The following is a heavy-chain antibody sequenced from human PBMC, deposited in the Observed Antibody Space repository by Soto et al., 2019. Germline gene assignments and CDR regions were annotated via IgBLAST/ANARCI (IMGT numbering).Heavy chain of an antibody. V-gene: IGHV3-33*01. Sequence: GGSLRLSCAASGFTFSSYGMHWVRQAPGKGLEWVAVIWYDGSNKYYADSVKGRFTISRDNSKNTLYLQMNSLRAEDTAVYYCARDHQLLRYFDSGDAFDIWGQGTMVTVSS. J-gene: IGHJ3*02. CDR3: ARDHQLLRYFDSGDAFDI. CDR2: IWYDGSNK. D-gene: IGHD3-9*01. CDR1: GFTFSSYG.